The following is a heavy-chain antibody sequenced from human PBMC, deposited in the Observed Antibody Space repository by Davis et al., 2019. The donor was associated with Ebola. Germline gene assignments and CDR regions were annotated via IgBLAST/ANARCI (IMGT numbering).Heavy chain of an antibody. D-gene: IGHD6-6*01. J-gene: IGHJ4*02. CDR1: GYTFTGYY. Sequence: ASVKVSCKASGYTFTGYYMHWVRQAPGQGLEWMGWINTNTGNPTYAQGFTGRFVFSLDTSVSTAYLQISSLKAEDTAVYYCARGVSIGDYWGQGTLVTVSS. CDR2: INTNTGNP. CDR3: ARGVSIGDY. V-gene: IGHV7-4-1*02.